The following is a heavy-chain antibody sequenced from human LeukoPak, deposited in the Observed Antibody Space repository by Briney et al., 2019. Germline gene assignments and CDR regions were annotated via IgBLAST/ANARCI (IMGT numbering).Heavy chain of an antibody. D-gene: IGHD2-2*01. CDR1: GFAFSSYA. CDR3: ANDGSLYCSSTSCLNWFDS. V-gene: IGHV3-23*01. J-gene: IGHJ5*01. CDR2: ISGSGGST. Sequence: GGSLRLSCAASGFAFSSYAMSWVRQTPGKGREWVSAISGSGGSTYYAHSVKGRFTISRDNSKNTLYLQMTSLRAEDTAVYYCANDGSLYCSSTSCLNWFDSWGHGTLVTVSS.